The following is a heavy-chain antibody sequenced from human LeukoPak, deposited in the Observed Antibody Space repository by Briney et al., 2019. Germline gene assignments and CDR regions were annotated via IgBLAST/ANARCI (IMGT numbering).Heavy chain of an antibody. CDR1: GYTFTSYG. CDR3: ARSRGLDDTLTNFDY. Sequence: ASVKVSCKASGYTFTSYGISWVRQAPGQGLEWMGWISAYNGNTNYAQKLQGRVTMTTDTSTSTAYMELRSLRSDDTAAYYCARSRGLDDTLTNFDYWGQGTLVTVSS. J-gene: IGHJ4*02. V-gene: IGHV1-18*04. CDR2: ISAYNGNT. D-gene: IGHD3-9*01.